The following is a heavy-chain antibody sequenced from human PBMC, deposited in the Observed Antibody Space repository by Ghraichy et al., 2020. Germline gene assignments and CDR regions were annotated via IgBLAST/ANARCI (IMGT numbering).Heavy chain of an antibody. D-gene: IGHD6-19*01. CDR2: ISWNSGSI. J-gene: IGHJ4*02. V-gene: IGHV3-9*01. CDR1: GFTFDDYA. Sequence: GGSLRLSCAASGFTFDDYAMHWVRQAPGKGLEWVSGISWNSGSIGYADSVKGRFTISRDNAKNSLYLQMNSLRAEDTALYYCAKENIAVAGTGYFDYWGQGTLVTVSS. CDR3: AKENIAVAGTGYFDY.